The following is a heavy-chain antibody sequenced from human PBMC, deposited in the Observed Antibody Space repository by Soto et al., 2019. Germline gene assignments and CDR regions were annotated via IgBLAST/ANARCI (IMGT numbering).Heavy chain of an antibody. CDR1: GFTFSSYS. V-gene: IGHV3-21*01. D-gene: IGHD3-10*01. Sequence: EVQLVESGGGLVKPGGSLRLSCAASGFTFSSYSMNWVRQAPGNGLEWVSSISSSSSYIYYADSVQGRFTISRDNAKNSLYLQMNSLRAEDTAVYYCARVRVIGAMVRGVIYYGMDVWGQGTTVTVSS. J-gene: IGHJ6*02. CDR2: ISSSSSYI. CDR3: ARVRVIGAMVRGVIYYGMDV.